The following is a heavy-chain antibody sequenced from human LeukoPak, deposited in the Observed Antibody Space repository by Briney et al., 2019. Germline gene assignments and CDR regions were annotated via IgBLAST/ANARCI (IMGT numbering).Heavy chain of an antibody. D-gene: IGHD4-23*01. CDR3: AHSCGGGNSAYFDH. CDR1: GFSLSTNAVG. J-gene: IGHJ4*02. V-gene: IGHV2-5*02. Sequence: SGPTLVNPTQNLTLTCTFSGFSLSTNAVGVGWIRQPPGDALEWLAVIYWDDDKRYSPSLKSRLTIIKDPSKNQVVLTMTNMDPVDTATYYCAHSCGGGNSAYFDHWGQGTLVTVSS. CDR2: IYWDDDK.